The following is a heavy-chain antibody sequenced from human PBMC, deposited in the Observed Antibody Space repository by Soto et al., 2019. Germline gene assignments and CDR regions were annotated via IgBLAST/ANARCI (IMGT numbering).Heavy chain of an antibody. V-gene: IGHV4-30-4*01. Sequence: QVQLQESGPGLVKPSQTLSLTCTVFGGSVSSGDFYWSWIRQPPGKGLEWIGYIYYSGSSFYHPSLKSRVIISVVASKNQLSLNRGSVTAADTAVYSCARGILDYGGHLDYWGRGTLVDVSS. CDR3: ARGILDYGGHLDY. CDR2: IYYSGSS. J-gene: IGHJ4*02. CDR1: GGSVSSGDFY. D-gene: IGHD4-17*01.